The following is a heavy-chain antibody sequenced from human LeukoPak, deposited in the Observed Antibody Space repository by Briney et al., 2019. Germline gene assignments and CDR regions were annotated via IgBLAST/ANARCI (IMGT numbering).Heavy chain of an antibody. CDR3: ARDRDDFWSGSPDY. CDR1: GFTFRIYS. Sequence: GGSLRLSCAASGFTFRIYSMNWVRQAPGKGLEWVSYISSSSSTIYYADSVKGRFTISRDNAKNSLYLLMSSLRAEDTALYYCARDRDDFWSGSPDYWGQGTLVTVSS. D-gene: IGHD3-3*01. V-gene: IGHV3-48*01. J-gene: IGHJ4*02. CDR2: ISSSSSTI.